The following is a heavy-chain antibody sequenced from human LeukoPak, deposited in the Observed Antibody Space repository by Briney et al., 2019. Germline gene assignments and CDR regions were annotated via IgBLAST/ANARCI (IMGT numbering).Heavy chain of an antibody. V-gene: IGHV1-3*04. D-gene: IGHD3-10*01. CDR3: ARSAILDYYYGSGRFFDY. CDR2: MNIGNGNT. J-gene: IGHJ4*02. Sequence: ASVTVSCKASGYTFTSFAVHWVRQAPGQRPEWMGWMNIGNGNTKYSQNIQDRITFIRDTSANTVYMELSSLTSEDTAVYYCARSAILDYYYGSGRFFDYWGQGSLVTVSS. CDR1: GYTFTSFA.